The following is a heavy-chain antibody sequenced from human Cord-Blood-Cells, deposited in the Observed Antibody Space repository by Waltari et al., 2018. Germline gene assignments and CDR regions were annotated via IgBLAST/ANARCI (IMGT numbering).Heavy chain of an antibody. V-gene: IGHV4-34*01. CDR3: ARHGGEVVRGVSSFNY. CDR2: INHSGST. CDR1: GGSFSGYY. D-gene: IGHD3-10*01. Sequence: QVQLQQWGAGLLKPSETLSLTCAVYGGSFSGYYWSWIRQPPGKGLEWIGEINHSGSTNYTPSLKSRVTISGDTSKNQCSLKLSSVTAADTAVYYCARHGGEVVRGVSSFNYWGQGTLVTVSS. J-gene: IGHJ4*02.